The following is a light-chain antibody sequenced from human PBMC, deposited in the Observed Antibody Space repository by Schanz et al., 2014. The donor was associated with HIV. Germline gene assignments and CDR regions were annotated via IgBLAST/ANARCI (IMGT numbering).Light chain of an antibody. CDR2: DAS. CDR1: QSVGSN. J-gene: IGKJ1*01. V-gene: IGKV3-11*01. Sequence: EIVLTQSPATLSLSPGERATLSCRASQSVGSNLAWYQHKPAQAPRLLISDASRRATGIPARFSGSGSGTDFSLTISSLEPEDVAVYYCQQRYSGWTFGQGTKVEIK. CDR3: QQRYSGWT.